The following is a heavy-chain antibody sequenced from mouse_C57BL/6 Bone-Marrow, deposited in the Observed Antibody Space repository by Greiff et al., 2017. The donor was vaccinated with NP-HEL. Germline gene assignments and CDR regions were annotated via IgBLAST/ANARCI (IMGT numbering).Heavy chain of an antibody. CDR3: TRNIPNLLWDY. CDR1: GYTFTSYW. Sequence: EVQLKESGTVLARPGASVKMSCKTSGYTFTSYWMHWVKQRPGQGLEWIGAIYPGNSDTSYNQKFKGKAKLTAVTSASTAYMELSSLTNEDSAVYYCTRNIPNLLWDYWGQGTTLTVSS. J-gene: IGHJ2*01. V-gene: IGHV1-5*01. D-gene: IGHD2-1*01. CDR2: IYPGNSDT.